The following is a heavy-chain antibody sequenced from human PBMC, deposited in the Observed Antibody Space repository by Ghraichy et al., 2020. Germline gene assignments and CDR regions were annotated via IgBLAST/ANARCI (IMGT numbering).Heavy chain of an antibody. Sequence: ASVKVSCKASGYTFTSYYMHWVRQAPGQGLEWMGIINPSGGSTSYAQKFQGRVTMTRDTSTSTVYMELSSLRSEDTAVYYCARAPMVRGVIITDYYYYGMDVWGQGTTVTVSS. D-gene: IGHD3-10*01. CDR1: GYTFTSYY. CDR3: ARAPMVRGVIITDYYYYGMDV. V-gene: IGHV1-46*01. CDR2: INPSGGST. J-gene: IGHJ6*02.